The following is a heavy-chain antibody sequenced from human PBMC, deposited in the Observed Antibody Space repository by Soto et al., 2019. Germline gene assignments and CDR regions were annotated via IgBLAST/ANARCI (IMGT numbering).Heavy chain of an antibody. CDR1: GGSISSYY. CDR2: IYYSGST. V-gene: IGHV4-59*01. D-gene: IGHD6-13*01. CDR3: AREGWSSSWYNYYYGMDV. Sequence: SETLSLTCTVSGGSISSYYWSWIRQPPGKGLEWIGYIYYSGSTNYNPSLKSRVTISVDTSKNQFSLKLSSVTAADTAVYYCAREGWSSSWYNYYYGMDVWGQGTTVTVSS. J-gene: IGHJ6*02.